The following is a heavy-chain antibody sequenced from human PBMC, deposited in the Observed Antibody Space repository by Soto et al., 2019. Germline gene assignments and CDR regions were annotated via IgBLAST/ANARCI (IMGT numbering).Heavy chain of an antibody. CDR1: GASIKSRNYF. V-gene: IGHV4-39*02. CDR3: GLLAEAATGHTDFDF. J-gene: IGHJ4*02. D-gene: IGHD2-15*01. Sequence: QLQLQETGPGLVKPSETLSLTCTVSGASIKSRNYFWGWIRQPPGKGLEFVGSIHSSGGTYYNPSLKSRVSFSVDLSNSHFSLSLKSLTATDTDVYYCGLLAEAATGHTDFDFWGQGTLVTVSS. CDR2: IHSSGGT.